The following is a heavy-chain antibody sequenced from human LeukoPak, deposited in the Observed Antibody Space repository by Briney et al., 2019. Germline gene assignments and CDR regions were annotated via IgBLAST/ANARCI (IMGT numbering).Heavy chain of an antibody. J-gene: IGHJ6*02. V-gene: IGHV4-30-4*01. CDR1: GGSISSGDYY. CDR3: ARNVRYCSGGGCYSYYYYAMDV. Sequence: PSETLSLTCTVSGGSISSGDYYWSWIRQPPGKGLEWIGYIYYSGSTYYNPSLKSRVTISVDTSKNQFSLRLSSVTAADSAVHYCARNVRYCSGGGCYSYYYYAMDVWGQGTTVTVSS. CDR2: IYYSGST. D-gene: IGHD2-15*01.